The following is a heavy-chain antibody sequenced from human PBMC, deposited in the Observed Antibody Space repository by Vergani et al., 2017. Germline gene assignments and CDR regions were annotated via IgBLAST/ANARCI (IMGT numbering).Heavy chain of an antibody. CDR2: IYPGVSDT. Sequence: EVQLVQSGAEVKKPGESLTISCKGSGYSFTSYWIGWVRQMPGKGLEWMGIIYPGVSDTRYSPSFQGQVTISADKSISTAYLQWSSLKASDTAMYSCACRTHTSGPGSYLGYWAQGPLFTV. J-gene: IGHJ4*02. CDR3: ACRTHTSGPGSYLGY. V-gene: IGHV5-51*01. CDR1: GYSFTSYW.